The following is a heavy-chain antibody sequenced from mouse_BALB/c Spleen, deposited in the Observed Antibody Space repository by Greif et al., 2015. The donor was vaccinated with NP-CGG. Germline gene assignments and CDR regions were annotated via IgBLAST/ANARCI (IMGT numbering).Heavy chain of an antibody. CDR1: GYAFSSYW. CDR2: IYPGDGDT. Sequence: QVQLQQSGAELVRPGSSVKISCKASGYAFSSYWMNWVKQRPGQGLEWIGQIYPGDGDTNYNGKFKGKATLTADKSSSTAYMQLSSLTSEDSAVYFCARIYGTAMDYWGQGTSVTVSS. J-gene: IGHJ4*01. V-gene: IGHV1-80*01. D-gene: IGHD1-1*01. CDR3: ARIYGTAMDY.